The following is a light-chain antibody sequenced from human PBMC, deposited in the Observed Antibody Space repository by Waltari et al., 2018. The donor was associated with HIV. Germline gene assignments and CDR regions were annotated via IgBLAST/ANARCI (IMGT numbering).Light chain of an antibody. Sequence: LTQSPDTLTLSPEESATLACRASQNLASNYLTWYQQKPGQAPRLLIFGASNRATGIPDRFSGSGSGTDFTLTISRLEAEDFAVYYCQQYGTSAWTFGQGTQVEIK. CDR1: QNLASNY. V-gene: IGKV3-20*01. CDR2: GAS. J-gene: IGKJ1*01. CDR3: QQYGTSAWT.